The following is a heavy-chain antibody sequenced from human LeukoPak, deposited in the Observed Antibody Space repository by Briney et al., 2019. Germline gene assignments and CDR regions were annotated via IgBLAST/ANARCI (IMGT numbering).Heavy chain of an antibody. J-gene: IGHJ6*02. D-gene: IGHD2-15*01. CDR2: IIPIFGTA. V-gene: IGHV1-69*13. CDR3: ARVSLYCSGGSCYYYYYGMDV. CDR1: GGTFSSYA. Sequence: ASVKVSCKASGGTFSSYAISWVRQAPGQGLEWMGGIIPIFGTANYAQKFQGRVTITADESTSTAYMELSSLRSEDTAVYYCARVSLYCSGGSCYYYYYGMDVWGQGTTVTVSS.